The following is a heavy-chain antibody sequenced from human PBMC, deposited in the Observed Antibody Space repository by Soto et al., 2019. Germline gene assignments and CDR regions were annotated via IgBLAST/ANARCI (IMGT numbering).Heavy chain of an antibody. CDR2: VSSSGNT. D-gene: IGHD3-9*01. CDR3: ARADYEILTGSYAMDV. Sequence: CTVSGGSISSYYWSWIRQPPGKGLEWIGRVSSSGNTNANPTLNSRATMSIDTSKNQFSLRLRSVTAADTAVYYCARADYEILTGSYAMDVWGQGTTVTVSS. CDR1: GGSISSYY. J-gene: IGHJ6*02. V-gene: IGHV4-4*07.